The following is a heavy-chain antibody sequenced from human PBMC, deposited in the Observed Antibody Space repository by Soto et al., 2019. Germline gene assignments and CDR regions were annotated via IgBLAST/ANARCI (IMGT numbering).Heavy chain of an antibody. J-gene: IGHJ4*02. D-gene: IGHD5-12*01. V-gene: IGHV3-74*01. CDR2: IYSDGTT. CDR1: GFTFTDYW. CDR3: VRGNSGYGNFDY. Sequence: EVQLVESGGGLFQSGGSLRLSCAASGFTFTDYWMHWVRQGPGKGLVWVSRIYSDGTTSYADSVRGRVTISRDNAKSTVYLQMNSLRDEDTAVYYCVRGNSGYGNFDYWGQGTLVTVSS.